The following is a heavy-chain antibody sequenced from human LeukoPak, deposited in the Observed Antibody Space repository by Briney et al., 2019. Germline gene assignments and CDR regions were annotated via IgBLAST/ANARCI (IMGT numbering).Heavy chain of an antibody. CDR3: AGDGVGALPGDAFDI. CDR2: INLDGTDI. V-gene: IGHV3-21*05. Sequence: GSLRLSCAASGFSFSTHSMNWVRQAPGKGLEWISFINLDGTDIHYGESVKGRSTISRDNAKNSLYLQMHTLRAEDTAVYYCAGDGVGALPGDAFDIWSQGTLVTVSS. CDR1: GFSFSTHS. J-gene: IGHJ3*02. D-gene: IGHD6-6*01.